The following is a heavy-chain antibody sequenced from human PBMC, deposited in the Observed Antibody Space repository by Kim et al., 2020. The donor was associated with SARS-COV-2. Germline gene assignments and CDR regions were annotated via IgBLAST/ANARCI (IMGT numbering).Heavy chain of an antibody. CDR1: GGSISSSSYY. D-gene: IGHD3-22*01. CDR2: IYYSGST. J-gene: IGHJ3*02. V-gene: IGHV4-39*07. Sequence: SETLSLTCTVSGGSISSSSYYWGWIRQPPGKGLEWIGSIYYSGSTYYNPSLKSRVTISVDTSKNQFSLKLSSVTAADTAVYYCARAYYYDSSGYYPRGAFDIWGQGTMVTVSS. CDR3: ARAYYYDSSGYYPRGAFDI.